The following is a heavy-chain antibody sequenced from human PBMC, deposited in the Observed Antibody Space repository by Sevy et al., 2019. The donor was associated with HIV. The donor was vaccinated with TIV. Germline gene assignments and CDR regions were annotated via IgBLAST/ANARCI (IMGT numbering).Heavy chain of an antibody. V-gene: IGHV3-30*04. J-gene: IGHJ4*02. CDR1: GFTFDDHA. D-gene: IGHD2-8*01. CDR3: ARDHCTDGACFRSGDFDY. CDR2: ISFDGRNK. Sequence: GGSLRLSCAASGFTFDDHAFHWVRQAPGKGLEWVAIISFDGRNKRLAESVKGRFTISRDDSKNTVYLQMTSLRPEDTAVYYCARDHCTDGACFRSGDFDYWGQGTLVTVSS.